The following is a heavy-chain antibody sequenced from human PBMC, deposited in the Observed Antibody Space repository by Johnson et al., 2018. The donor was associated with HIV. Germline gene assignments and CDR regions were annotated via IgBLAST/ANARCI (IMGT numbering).Heavy chain of an antibody. CDR1: GFTFSSYG. D-gene: IGHD1-26*01. V-gene: IGHV3-33*06. J-gene: IGHJ3*02. CDR2: IWYDGSNK. CDR3: AKAFEPLGGSYLDAFDI. Sequence: QVQLVESGGGVVQPGRSLRLSCTASGFTFSSYGMHWVRQAPGKGLEWVAVIWYDGSNKYYGDSVKGRFTISRDNSKNTVYLQMNSLKAEDTAVDYCAKAFEPLGGSYLDAFDIWGQGTMVTGSS.